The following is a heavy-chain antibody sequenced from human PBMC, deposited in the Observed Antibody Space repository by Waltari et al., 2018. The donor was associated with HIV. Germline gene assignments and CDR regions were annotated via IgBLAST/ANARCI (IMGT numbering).Heavy chain of an antibody. D-gene: IGHD4-4*01. Sequence: QVQLLESGGGVVQPGRSLRLSCVASGFTFSTYGMHWVRQAPGKGLEWVAFVWYDGSSKYYAESVKGRFTISRDNSKNTLYLQRSSLRAEDTAVYYCARVGATTVNWFDPWGQGTLVTVSS. CDR3: ARVGATTVNWFDP. J-gene: IGHJ5*02. CDR1: GFTFSTYG. V-gene: IGHV3-33*01. CDR2: VWYDGSSK.